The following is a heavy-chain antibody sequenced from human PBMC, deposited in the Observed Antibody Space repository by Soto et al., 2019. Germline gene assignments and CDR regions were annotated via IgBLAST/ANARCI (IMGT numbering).Heavy chain of an antibody. J-gene: IGHJ2*01. CDR3: ARGYCSNGVCYRYIDL. Sequence: PGGSLRLSCAASGFTFSSYGMHWVRQAPGKGLEWVGRTRNKANSYTTEYAASVKGRFTISRDDSKNSLYLQMNSLKTEDTDVYYCARGYCSNGVCYRYIDLWGRGTLVTVSS. D-gene: IGHD2-8*01. V-gene: IGHV3-72*01. CDR1: GFTFSSYG. CDR2: TRNKANSYTT.